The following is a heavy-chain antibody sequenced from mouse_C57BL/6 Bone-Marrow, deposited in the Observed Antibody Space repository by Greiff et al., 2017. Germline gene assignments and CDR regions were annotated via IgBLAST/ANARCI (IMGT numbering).Heavy chain of an antibody. V-gene: IGHV14-4*01. CDR3: TLANWDDY. J-gene: IGHJ2*01. CDR2: IDPENGDT. CDR1: GFNIKDDY. Sequence: VQLQQSVAELVRPWASVKLSCTASGFNIKDDYMHWVKQRPEQGLEWIGWIDPENGDTEYASKFQGKATITADTSSNTAYLQLSSLTSEDTAVYYCTLANWDDYWGQGTTLTVSS. D-gene: IGHD4-1*01.